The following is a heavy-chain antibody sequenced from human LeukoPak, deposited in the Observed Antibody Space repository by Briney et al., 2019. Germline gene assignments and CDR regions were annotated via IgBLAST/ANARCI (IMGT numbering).Heavy chain of an antibody. V-gene: IGHV3-23*01. CDR1: GFTFSSNS. CDR3: TKWSGFGDD. Sequence: PGGSLRLSCAASGFTFSSNSMTWVRQTPGKGLEWVSGISGSGDSTFYADSVEGRYTISRDNSRNTLYLQMSSLRPDDTAVYYCTKWSGFGDDWGQGTLVTVSS. D-gene: IGHD3-10*01. CDR2: ISGSGDST. J-gene: IGHJ4*02.